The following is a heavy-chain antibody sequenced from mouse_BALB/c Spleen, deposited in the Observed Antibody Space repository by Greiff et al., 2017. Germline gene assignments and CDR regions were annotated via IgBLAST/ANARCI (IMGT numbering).Heavy chain of an antibody. J-gene: IGHJ2*01. D-gene: IGHD2-4*01. CDR1: GFTFSSYG. V-gene: IGHV5-6*01. Sequence: EVQLVESGGDLVKPGGSLKLSCAASGFTFSSYGMSWVRQTPDKRLEWVATISSGGSYTYYPDSVKGRFTISRDNAKNTLYLQMSSLKSEDTAMYYCARIGGDYDYLDYWGQGTTLTVSS. CDR2: ISSGGSYT. CDR3: ARIGGDYDYLDY.